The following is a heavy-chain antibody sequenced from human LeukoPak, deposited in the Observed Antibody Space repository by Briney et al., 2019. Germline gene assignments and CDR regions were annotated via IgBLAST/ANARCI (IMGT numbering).Heavy chain of an antibody. CDR1: GYTFTSYD. J-gene: IGHJ5*02. CDR3: ARKNYDFWSGYLNWFDP. CDR2: MNPNSGNT. D-gene: IGHD3-3*01. Sequence: ASVTVSCKASGYTFTSYDINWVRQATGQGLEWMGWMNPNSGNTGYAQKFQGRVTMTRNTSISTAYMELSSLRSEDTAVYYCARKNYDFWSGYLNWFDPWGQGTLVTVSS. V-gene: IGHV1-8*01.